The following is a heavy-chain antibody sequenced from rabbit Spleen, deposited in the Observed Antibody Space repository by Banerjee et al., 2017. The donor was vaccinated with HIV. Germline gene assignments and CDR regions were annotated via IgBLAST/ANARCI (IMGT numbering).Heavy chain of an antibody. Sequence: LEESGGGLVKPGGTLTLTCTVSGFSFSSNWICWVRQAPGKGLEWIACIYTSRGYTWYASWAKGRFTISKTSSTTVTLQMTSLTGADTATYFCARDDGSYDYIDGYFNLWGPGTLVTVS. V-gene: IGHV1S45*01. CDR2: IYTSRGYT. CDR3: ARDDGSYDYIDGYFNL. CDR1: GFSFSSNW. J-gene: IGHJ4*01. D-gene: IGHD6-1*01.